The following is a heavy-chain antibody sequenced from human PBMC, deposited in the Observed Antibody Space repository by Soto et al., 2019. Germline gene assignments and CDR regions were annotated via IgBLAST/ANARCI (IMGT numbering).Heavy chain of an antibody. CDR2: IIPIFGTA. D-gene: IGHD3-22*01. Sequence: QAQLEQSGGEVKKPGSSVKVSCKASRVAFSKFIVTWVRQAPGLGLEWVGGIIPIFGTANYAQKFQGRVTITADESTSTSYMEVNNLRSEDTAVYYCAKVRDSSPMGYDYGMDVWGQGTTVTVSS. CDR1: RVAFSKFI. J-gene: IGHJ6*02. CDR3: AKVRDSSPMGYDYGMDV. V-gene: IGHV1-69*01.